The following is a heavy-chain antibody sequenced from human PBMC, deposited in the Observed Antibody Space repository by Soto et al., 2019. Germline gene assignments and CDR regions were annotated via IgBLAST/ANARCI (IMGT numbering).Heavy chain of an antibody. Sequence: SETLSLTCTVSGGSISNYYGSWIRQPPGKGLEWIAYFYYTGSTNYNPSLRSRVTISVDTSKNQFSLKLSSVTAADTAVYYCAKYYYDSNTYFYRWFDPWGQGTLVTVS. D-gene: IGHD3-22*01. CDR3: AKYYYDSNTYFYRWFDP. CDR1: GGSISNYY. J-gene: IGHJ5*02. V-gene: IGHV4-59*08. CDR2: FYYTGST.